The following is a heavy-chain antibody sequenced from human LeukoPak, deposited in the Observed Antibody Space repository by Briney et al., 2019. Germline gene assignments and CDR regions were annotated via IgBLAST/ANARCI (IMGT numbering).Heavy chain of an antibody. V-gene: IGHV1-2*02. CDR2: INPNSGGT. CDR1: GGTFSSYA. Sequence: ASVKVSCKASGGTFSSYAISWVRQAPGQGLEWMGWINPNSGGTNCAQKFQGRVTLTTDTSISTAYMDLTKLRSDDTAVYYCARPSGSYILLDAFDIWGQGTMVTVSS. J-gene: IGHJ3*02. CDR3: ARPSGSYILLDAFDI. D-gene: IGHD1-26*01.